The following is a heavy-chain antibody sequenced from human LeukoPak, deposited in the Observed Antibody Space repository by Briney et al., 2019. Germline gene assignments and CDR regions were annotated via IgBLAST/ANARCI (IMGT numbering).Heavy chain of an antibody. J-gene: IGHJ4*02. D-gene: IGHD6-19*01. CDR1: GYTFAGYH. CDR2: INPSDGRT. CDR3: KRENVADSSGWSHFDY. V-gene: IGHV1-46*01. Sequence: ASVKVSCKASGYTFAGYHIHWVRRAPGQGLEWMGIINPSDGRTSYAQEFQDRVILTSDTSARTVYMELRSLRFEDKAEYYCKRENVADSSGWSHFDYWGQGTLVIVSS.